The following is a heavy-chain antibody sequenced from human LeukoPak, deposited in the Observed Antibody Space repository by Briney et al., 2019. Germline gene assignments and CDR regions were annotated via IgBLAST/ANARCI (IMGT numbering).Heavy chain of an antibody. CDR2: IYYTGST. CDR1: IVSIKNYY. J-gene: IGHJ4*02. CDR3: ASSRGPRSSWSFDS. V-gene: IGHV4-59*01. D-gene: IGHD6-13*01. Sequence: SETLSLTCSFSIVSIKNYYWNWIRQSPGKGLQWIGYIYYTGSTDYNFSLKSRVTISLDTSENQFSLRLNSVTAADSAVYFCASSRGPRSSWSFDSWGQGILVTVSS.